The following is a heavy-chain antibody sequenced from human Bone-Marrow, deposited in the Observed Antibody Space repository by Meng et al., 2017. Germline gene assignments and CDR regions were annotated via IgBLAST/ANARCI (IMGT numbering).Heavy chain of an antibody. V-gene: IGHV4-31*01. CDR2: IYYSGTT. CDR1: GGSISSGGYY. D-gene: IGHD3-16*01. CDR3: ARDIRQGGNIWFDP. J-gene: IGHJ5*02. Sequence: VRRQRSGPGLLKPSKTLSLTCTVSGGSISSGGYYWSWIRQHPGKGLEWIGYIYYSGTTYYNPSLSSLVTISVDTSKNQFSLNLSSVTAADTAVYYCARDIRQGGNIWFDPWGQGTLVTVSS.